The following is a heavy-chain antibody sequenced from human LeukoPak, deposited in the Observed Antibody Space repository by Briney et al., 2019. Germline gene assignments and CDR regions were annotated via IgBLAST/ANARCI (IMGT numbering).Heavy chain of an antibody. J-gene: IGHJ4*02. D-gene: IGHD1-26*01. Sequence: PVKVSCKASGGTFSSYAISWVRQAPGQGLEWMGGIIPIFGTANYAQKFQGRVTITADESTSTAYMELSSLRSEDTAVYYCASGGESIVGATGFDYWGQGTLATVSS. CDR3: ASGGESIVGATGFDY. V-gene: IGHV1-69*01. CDR1: GGTFSSYA. CDR2: IIPIFGTA.